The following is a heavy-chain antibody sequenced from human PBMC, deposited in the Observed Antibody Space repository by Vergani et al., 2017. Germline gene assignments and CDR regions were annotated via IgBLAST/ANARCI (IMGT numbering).Heavy chain of an antibody. J-gene: IGHJ6*03. CDR3: ARDGCSGVGVPAAIRYYYSYMDV. CDR1: GGTFSNHV. Sequence: QVQLVQSGAEVKKPGSSVKVSCKSSGGTFSNHVLAWVRQAPGQGLEWMGGILPLFGTPTYAQRFQGRVTITADESTTTAYMELTSLTSEDSAIYYCARDGCSGVGVPAAIRYYYSYMDVWGEGTTVTV. D-gene: IGHD2-2*01. CDR2: ILPLFGTP. V-gene: IGHV1-69*01.